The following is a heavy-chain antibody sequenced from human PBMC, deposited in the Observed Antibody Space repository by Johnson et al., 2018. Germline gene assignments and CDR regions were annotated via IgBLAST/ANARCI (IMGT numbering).Heavy chain of an antibody. CDR3: AREGGGSSPWGTFDI. CDR2: IYYSGST. D-gene: IGHD2-15*01. Sequence: QVQLQESGPGLVKPSETLSLTCTVSGGSISGYYWTWIRQPPGKELEWIGFIYYSGSTHYNPSLRGRVTISVDTSKNQFSLKLTSVTAADTAVYYCAREGGGSSPWGTFDIWGQGTMVTVSS. CDR1: GGSISGYY. J-gene: IGHJ3*02. V-gene: IGHV4-59*01.